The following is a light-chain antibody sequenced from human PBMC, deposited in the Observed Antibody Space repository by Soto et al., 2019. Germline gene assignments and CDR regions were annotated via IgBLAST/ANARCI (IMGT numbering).Light chain of an antibody. CDR3: QQYNKWPPYT. CDR1: QSVSSN. Sequence: EIVMTQSPVTLSVSPGERATLSCRASQSVSSNLAWYQQKPGQAPRLLIYGASTRATGIPARFSGSDSGTEFTLTISSLQSEDFAVYYCQQYNKWPPYTGVQGTKLEIK. J-gene: IGKJ2*01. CDR2: GAS. V-gene: IGKV3-15*01.